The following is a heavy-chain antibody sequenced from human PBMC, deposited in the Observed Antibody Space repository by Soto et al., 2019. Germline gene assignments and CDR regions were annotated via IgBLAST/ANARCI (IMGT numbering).Heavy chain of an antibody. V-gene: IGHV1-69*13. CDR2: IIPIFGTA. D-gene: IGHD3-3*01. CDR1: GGTFSSYA. Sequence: SVKVSCKASGGTFSSYAISWVRQAPGQGLEWMGGIIPIFGTANYAQKFQGRVTITADESTSTAYMELSSLRSEDTAVYYCARDLTPNAYYDFWSGYYSPEDYYGMDVWDQGTTVTVSS. CDR3: ARDLTPNAYYDFWSGYYSPEDYYGMDV. J-gene: IGHJ6*02.